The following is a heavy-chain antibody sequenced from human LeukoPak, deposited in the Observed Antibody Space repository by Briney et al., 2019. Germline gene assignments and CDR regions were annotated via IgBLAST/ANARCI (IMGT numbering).Heavy chain of an antibody. D-gene: IGHD6-13*01. J-gene: IGHJ3*02. V-gene: IGHV3-21*04. CDR1: GFTFSSYS. Sequence: GGSLRLSCAASGFTFSSYSMNWVRQAPGKGLEWVSSISSSSYIYYADSVKGRFTISRDSAKNSLYLQMNSLRAEDTAVYYCAREAAARHDAFDIWGQGTMVTVSS. CDR2: ISSSSYI. CDR3: AREAAARHDAFDI.